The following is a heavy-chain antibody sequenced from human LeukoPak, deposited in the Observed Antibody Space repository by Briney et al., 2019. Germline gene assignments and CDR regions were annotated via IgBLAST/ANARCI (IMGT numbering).Heavy chain of an antibody. CDR1: GYSFTSYW. Sequence: GESLKISCKSYGYSFTSYWIAWVRQMPGKGLEWMGIIYPGDSSTTYSPSFRGQVTISADKSITTAYLQWSSLEASDTAIYYCARHVGPGMPVTTELSSYYYYHGMDVWGKGTTVTVSS. J-gene: IGHJ6*04. D-gene: IGHD4-17*01. CDR3: ARHVGPGMPVTTELSSYYYYHGMDV. V-gene: IGHV5-51*01. CDR2: IYPGDSST.